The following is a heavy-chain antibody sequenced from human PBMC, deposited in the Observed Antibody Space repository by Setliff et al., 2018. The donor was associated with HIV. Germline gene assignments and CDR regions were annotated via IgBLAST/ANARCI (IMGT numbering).Heavy chain of an antibody. D-gene: IGHD1-26*01. V-gene: IGHV4-34*01. CDR2: INYSGST. CDR3: AREGTYSGTYWVRRVASFDI. Sequence: TSETLSLTCAIYGGSFSGNYWSWIRQPPGKGLEWIGEINYSGSTNYNPSLKSRITISADTPKNQFSLKLSSVTAADTAVYYRAREGTYSGTYWVRRVASFDIWGQGTMVTVSS. CDR1: GGSFSGNY. J-gene: IGHJ3*02.